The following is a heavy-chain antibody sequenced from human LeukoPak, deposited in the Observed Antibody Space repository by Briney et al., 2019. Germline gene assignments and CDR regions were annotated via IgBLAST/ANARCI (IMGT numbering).Heavy chain of an antibody. CDR3: AKIQWVGGGPFDF. J-gene: IGHJ4*02. D-gene: IGHD6-19*01. V-gene: IGHV3-23*01. CDR1: GFTFSTYG. CDR2: ISGSGSTT. Sequence: GGSLRLSCAASGFTFSTYGINWVRHAPGKGLEWVSAISGSGSTTYCADSVKGRFTISRDNSKNTVYLQMNSLRVEDTAVYYCAKIQWVGGGPFDFWGLGTILIVSS.